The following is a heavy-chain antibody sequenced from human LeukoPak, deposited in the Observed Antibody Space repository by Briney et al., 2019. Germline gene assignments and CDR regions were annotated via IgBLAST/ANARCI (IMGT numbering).Heavy chain of an antibody. Sequence: GGSLRLSCAASGFTFSSFGPTWVRQVPGKGLEWVAASASGGGTYYADSVKGRFTVSREESRSTLYLQMNSLRVEDTAVYYCAKRSRGWLQREYLQNWGQGTLVTVS. D-gene: IGHD6-19*01. J-gene: IGHJ1*01. CDR1: GFTFSSFG. CDR2: SASGGGT. CDR3: AKRSRGWLQREYLQN. V-gene: IGHV3-23*01.